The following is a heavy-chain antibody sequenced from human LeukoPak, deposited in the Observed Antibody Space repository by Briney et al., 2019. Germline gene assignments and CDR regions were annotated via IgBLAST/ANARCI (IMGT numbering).Heavy chain of an antibody. V-gene: IGHV4-34*01. J-gene: IGHJ4*02. CDR3: ARHPYYYDSSGYYSHFDY. D-gene: IGHD3-22*01. CDR1: GGSFSGYY. CDR2: INHSGST. Sequence: TSETLSLTCAVYGGSFSGYYWSWIRQPPGKGLEWIGEINHSGSTNYNPSLKSRVTISVDTSKNQFSLKLSSVTAADTAVYYCARHPYYYDSSGYYSHFDYWGQGTLVTVSS.